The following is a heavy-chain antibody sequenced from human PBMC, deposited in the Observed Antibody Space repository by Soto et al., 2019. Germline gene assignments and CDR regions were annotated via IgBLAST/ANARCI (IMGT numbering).Heavy chain of an antibody. CDR1: GYSLTSYW. Sequence: GGSLKISCNGSGYSLTSYWIGWVRQMPWKGLEWMGIIYPGDSDTRYSPSFQGRVTISADKSISTAYLQWSSLKASDTAMYYCATSQLELLGGYYFDYWGQGTLVTVSS. J-gene: IGHJ4*02. CDR2: IYPGDSDT. D-gene: IGHD1-7*01. V-gene: IGHV5-51*01. CDR3: ATSQLELLGGYYFDY.